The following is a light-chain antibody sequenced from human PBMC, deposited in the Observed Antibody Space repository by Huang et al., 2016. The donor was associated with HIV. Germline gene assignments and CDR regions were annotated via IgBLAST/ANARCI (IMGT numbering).Light chain of an antibody. CDR2: TPS. J-gene: IGKJ1*01. CDR3: MQRLETPWT. V-gene: IGKV2-40*01. CDR1: QSLLGADGNTY. Sequence: IVMTQTPLSLPVTPGEAASISCRSSQSLLGADGNTYVDWYLQKPGQSPQILIYTPSSRASGVPDRFSGSGSGSEFTLTIIRVEAEDVGIYYCMQRLETPWTFGQGTKVEIK.